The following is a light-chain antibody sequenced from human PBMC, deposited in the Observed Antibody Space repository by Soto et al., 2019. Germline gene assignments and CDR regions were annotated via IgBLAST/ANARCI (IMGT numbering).Light chain of an antibody. CDR1: QSVRSNY. CDR2: AAS. CDR3: QQYGSPPFT. J-gene: IGKJ3*01. V-gene: IGKV3-20*01. Sequence: EIVLTQSPGTLSLSPGERATLSCRASQSVRSNYLAWYQQKPGQAPRLVISAASSRATGIPVRFSGSGSGTYFTLTLSRLEPEDFAVYYCQQYGSPPFTFGPGTKVDIK.